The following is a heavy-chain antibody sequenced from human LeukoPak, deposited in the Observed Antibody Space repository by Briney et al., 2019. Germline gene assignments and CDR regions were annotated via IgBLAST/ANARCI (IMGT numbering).Heavy chain of an antibody. V-gene: IGHV1-69*13. J-gene: IGHJ4*02. CDR1: GGTFSSYA. CDR2: IIPIFGTA. Sequence: SVKVSCKASGGTFSSYAISWVRQAPGQGLEWMGGIIPIFGTANYAQKFQGRVTITADESTSTAYMELSSLRSEDTAVYYCARGGHCSSTSCRIDYWGQGTLVTVSS. CDR3: ARGGHCSSTSCRIDY. D-gene: IGHD2-2*01.